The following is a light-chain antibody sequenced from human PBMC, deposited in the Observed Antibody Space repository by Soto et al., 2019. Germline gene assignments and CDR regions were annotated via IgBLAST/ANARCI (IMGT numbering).Light chain of an antibody. CDR3: QQYGSAPET. V-gene: IGKV3-20*01. CDR1: QSVSNY. Sequence: EIVLTQSPGTLSLSPGERATLSCRASQSVSNYLAWYQRKPGQAPRLLIYGASSRATGIPDRFSGSGSGTDFTLTISRLEPEDFAVYYCQQYGSAPETFGQGTKVDIK. J-gene: IGKJ1*01. CDR2: GAS.